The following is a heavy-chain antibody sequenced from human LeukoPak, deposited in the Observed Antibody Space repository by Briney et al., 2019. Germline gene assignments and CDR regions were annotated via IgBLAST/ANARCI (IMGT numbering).Heavy chain of an antibody. CDR2: IIPIFGTA. CDR1: GGTFSSYA. V-gene: IGHV1-69*13. CDR3: ASTWGYGDYGVRAFDI. J-gene: IGHJ3*02. D-gene: IGHD4-17*01. Sequence: ASVKVSCKASGGTFSSYAISWVRQAPGQGLEWMWGIIPIFGTANYAQKFQGRVTITADESTSTAYMELSSLRSEDTAVYYCASTWGYGDYGVRAFDIWGQGTMVTVSS.